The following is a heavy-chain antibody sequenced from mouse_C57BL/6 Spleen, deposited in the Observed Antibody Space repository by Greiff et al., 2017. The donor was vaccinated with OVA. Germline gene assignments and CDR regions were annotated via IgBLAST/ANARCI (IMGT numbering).Heavy chain of an antibody. CDR3: ARLYSNHPHWYFDV. D-gene: IGHD2-5*01. J-gene: IGHJ1*03. CDR1: GYTFTSYW. V-gene: IGHV1-61*01. Sequence: VQLQQPGAELVRPGSSVKLSCKASGYTFTSYWMDWVKQRPGQGLEWIGNIYPSDSETHYNQKFKDKATLTVDKSSSTAYMQLSSLTSEDSAVYYGARLYSNHPHWYFDVWGTGTTVTVSS. CDR2: IYPSDSET.